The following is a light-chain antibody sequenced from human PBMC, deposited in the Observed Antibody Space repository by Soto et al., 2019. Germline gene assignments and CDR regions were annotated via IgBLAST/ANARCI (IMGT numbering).Light chain of an antibody. Sequence: DIVMTQSPATLSVSPGARATLSCRASQSVSSKLAWYQQKPGQAPRLLIYRASTRATDIPARFSGSGSGTEFTLTISSLQSEDFAVYYCQQYNNWPPATFGQGTKVDIK. J-gene: IGKJ1*01. V-gene: IGKV3-15*01. CDR2: RAS. CDR3: QQYNNWPPAT. CDR1: QSVSSK.